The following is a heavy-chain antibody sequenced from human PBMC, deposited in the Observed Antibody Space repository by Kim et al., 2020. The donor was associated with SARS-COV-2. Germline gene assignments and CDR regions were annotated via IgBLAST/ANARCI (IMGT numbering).Heavy chain of an antibody. J-gene: IGHJ4*02. CDR2: INHSGST. Sequence: SETLSLTCAVYGGSFSGYYWSWIRQPPGKGLEWIGEINHSGSTNYNPSLKSRVTISVDTSKNQFSLKLSSVTAADTAVYYCARGRHYYGSGSTNFDYWGQGTLVTVS. D-gene: IGHD3-10*01. CDR3: ARGRHYYGSGSTNFDY. V-gene: IGHV4-34*01. CDR1: GGSFSGYY.